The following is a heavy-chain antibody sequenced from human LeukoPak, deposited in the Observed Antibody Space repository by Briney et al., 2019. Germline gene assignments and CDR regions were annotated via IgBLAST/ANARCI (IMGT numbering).Heavy chain of an antibody. CDR2: IRSKAYGGTT. CDR1: GFTFGDYA. V-gene: IGHV3-49*04. J-gene: IGHJ5*02. CDR3: TRADILTGYHVT. D-gene: IGHD3-9*01. Sequence: GRSLRLSCTASGFTFGDYAMSWVRQAPGKGLEWVGFIRSKAYGGTTEYAASVKGRFTISRDDSKSIAYLQMNGLKTEDTAVYYCTRADILTGYHVTWGQGTLVTVSS.